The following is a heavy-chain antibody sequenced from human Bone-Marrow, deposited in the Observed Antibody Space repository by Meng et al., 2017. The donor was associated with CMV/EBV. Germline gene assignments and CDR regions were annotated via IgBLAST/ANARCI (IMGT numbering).Heavy chain of an antibody. J-gene: IGHJ4*02. D-gene: IGHD3-3*01. CDR2: IKQDGSEK. CDR3: ARVYDFWSGSASFDY. V-gene: IGHV3-7*01. Sequence: GESLKISCAASGFTVSSNYMSWVRQAPGKGLEWVANIKQDGSEKYYVDSVKGRFTISRDNAKNSLYLQMNSLRAEDTAVYYCARVYDFWSGSASFDYWGQATLVTVSS. CDR1: GFTVSSNY.